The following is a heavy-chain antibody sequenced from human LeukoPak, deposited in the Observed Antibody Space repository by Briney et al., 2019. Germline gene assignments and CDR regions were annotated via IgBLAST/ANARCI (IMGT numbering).Heavy chain of an antibody. V-gene: IGHV4-61*02. Sequence: SETLSLTCTVSGGSISSGSYYWSWIRQPAGKGLEWIARIYTSGSTNYNPSLKSRVTITVDTSKNQFSLKLSSVTAADTAVYYCAREFDPWGQGTLVTVSS. CDR3: AREFDP. CDR2: IYTSGST. CDR1: GGSISSGSYY. J-gene: IGHJ5*02.